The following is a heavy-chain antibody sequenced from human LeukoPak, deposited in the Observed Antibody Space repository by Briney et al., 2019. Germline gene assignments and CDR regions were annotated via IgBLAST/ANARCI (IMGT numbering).Heavy chain of an antibody. Sequence: PSETLSLTCTVSGGSVSSGSYYWSWIRQPPGKGLEWIVYIYYSGSTNYNPSLKSRVTISVDTSKNQFSLKLSSVTAADTAVYYCARDGIAVAGYFDYWGQGTLVTVSS. CDR1: GGSVSSGSYY. V-gene: IGHV4-61*01. D-gene: IGHD6-19*01. CDR3: ARDGIAVAGYFDY. CDR2: IYYSGST. J-gene: IGHJ4*02.